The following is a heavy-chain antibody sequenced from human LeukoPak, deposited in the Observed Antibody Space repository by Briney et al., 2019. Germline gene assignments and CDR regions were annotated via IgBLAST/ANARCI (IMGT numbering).Heavy chain of an antibody. CDR1: GFSFSSYA. Sequence: GGSLRLSCAASGFSFSSYAMSWVRQAPGKGLEWVSGISGSGGSTYYADSVKGRFTIFRDKSKNTLFLQMNSLRAEDTAVYYCAKGVYDSSGYYFLPLDYWGQGTLVTVSS. J-gene: IGHJ4*02. CDR3: AKGVYDSSGYYFLPLDY. V-gene: IGHV3-23*01. CDR2: ISGSGGST. D-gene: IGHD3-22*01.